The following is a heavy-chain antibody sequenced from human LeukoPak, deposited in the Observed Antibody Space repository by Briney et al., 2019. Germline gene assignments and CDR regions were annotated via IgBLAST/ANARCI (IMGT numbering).Heavy chain of an antibody. Sequence: GGSLRLSCAASGFMFSSNWMSWVRLAPGKGLEWVANIKEDGTETYYVDSVKGRFTISRDNAKNSLYLQMNSLRVEDTAVYYCARDLCSTTSCFDYWGQGTLVSVSS. D-gene: IGHD2-2*01. CDR1: GFMFSSNW. V-gene: IGHV3-7*01. CDR2: IKEDGTET. CDR3: ARDLCSTTSCFDY. J-gene: IGHJ4*02.